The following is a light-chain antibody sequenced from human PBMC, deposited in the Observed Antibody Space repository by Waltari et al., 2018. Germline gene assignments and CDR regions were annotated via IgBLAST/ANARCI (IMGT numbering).Light chain of an antibody. CDR2: AAS. V-gene: IGKV1-39*01. J-gene: IGKJ1*01. CDR1: QSIRSH. CDR3: QQSYSSPRT. Sequence: DIQMTQSPSSLSASVGDRVTMTCRARQSIRSHLNWYQLKPGKAPKLLIYAASSLQSGVPSRFGGSGSGTDFTLTISSLQPEDFATYYCQQSYSSPRTFGQGTRVEIK.